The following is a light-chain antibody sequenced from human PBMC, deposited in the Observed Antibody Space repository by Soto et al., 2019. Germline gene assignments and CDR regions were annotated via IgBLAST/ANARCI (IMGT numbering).Light chain of an antibody. J-gene: IGKJ2*01. V-gene: IGKV1-9*01. CDR3: QQLNSYPWT. CDR1: QGISSY. Sequence: DIQLTQSPSFLSASVGDRVTITCRASQGISSYLAWYQQRPGKAPKLLIYAASTLQSGVSSMFSRSVSGTEFTLTISSLQPEDFATIFFQQLNSYPWTFGQGTKLEIK. CDR2: AAS.